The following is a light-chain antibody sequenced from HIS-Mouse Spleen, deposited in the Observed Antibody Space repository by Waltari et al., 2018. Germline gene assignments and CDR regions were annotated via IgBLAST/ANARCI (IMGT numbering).Light chain of an antibody. V-gene: IGLV3-10*01. CDR2: EDS. CDR3: YSTDSSGNHRV. J-gene: IGLJ2*01. CDR1: SLPIIY. Sequence: SYELTHPPSVSVSLGQTARITGPGDSLPIIYAYSYQQNSGKAPVLVIDEDSKRPSGIPERFSGSSSGTMATLTISGAQVEDEADYYCYSTDSSGNHRVFGGGTKLTVL.